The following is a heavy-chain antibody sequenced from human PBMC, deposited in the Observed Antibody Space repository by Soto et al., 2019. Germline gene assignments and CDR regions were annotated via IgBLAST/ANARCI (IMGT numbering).Heavy chain of an antibody. CDR1: GYTFTSYY. CDR2: INPSGGST. J-gene: IGHJ6*02. CDR3: ARDTRYSYGYDYYYYGMDV. D-gene: IGHD5-18*01. Sequence: GASVKVSCKASGYTFTSYYMHWVRQAPGQGLEWMGIINPSGGSTSYAQKFQGRVTMTRDTSTSTVYMELSSLRSEDTAVYYCARDTRYSYGYDYYYYGMDVWGQGTTVTVSS. V-gene: IGHV1-46*01.